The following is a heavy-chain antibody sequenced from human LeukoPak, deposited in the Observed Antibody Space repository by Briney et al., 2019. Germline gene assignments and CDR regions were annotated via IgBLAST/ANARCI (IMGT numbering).Heavy chain of an antibody. Sequence: SVKVSCKASGFTFTSSSMEWVRQARGQLLEWIGWIVVGSGKTNYAQKFQERVTITRDVSTRTVYMELNSLRSEDTAIYYCARFYYGSGSHSDDYWGQGTLITVSS. CDR3: ARFYYGSGSHSDDY. J-gene: IGHJ4*02. CDR2: IVVGSGKT. D-gene: IGHD3-10*01. CDR1: GFTFTSSS. V-gene: IGHV1-58*02.